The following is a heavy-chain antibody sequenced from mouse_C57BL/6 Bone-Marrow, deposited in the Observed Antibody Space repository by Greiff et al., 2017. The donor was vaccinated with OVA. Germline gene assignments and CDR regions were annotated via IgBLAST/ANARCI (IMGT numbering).Heavy chain of an antibody. CDR1: GYSFTDYN. Sequence: EVQLQQSGPELVKPGASVKISCKASGYSFTDYNMNWVKQSNGKSLEWIGVINPNYGTTSYNQKFKGKATLTVDQSSSTAYMQLNSLTSEDSAVYYYAFYYGSSYRYFDFWGTGTTVTVSS. J-gene: IGHJ1*03. CDR3: AFYYGSSYRYFDF. V-gene: IGHV1-39*01. D-gene: IGHD1-1*01. CDR2: INPNYGTT.